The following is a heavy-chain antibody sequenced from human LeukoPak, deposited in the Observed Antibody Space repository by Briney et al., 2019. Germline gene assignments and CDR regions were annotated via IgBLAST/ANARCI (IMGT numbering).Heavy chain of an antibody. CDR3: ARDDSRGSGAFDI. CDR2: INPNSGGT. V-gene: IGHV1-2*02. CDR1: GYTFTGYY. Sequence: ASVKVSCKASGYTFTGYYMHWVRQAPGQGLEWMGWINPNSGGTNYAQKFQGRVTMTRDTSISTAYMELSRLRSDDTAVYYCARDDSRGSGAFDIWGQGTMVTVSS. D-gene: IGHD3-22*01. J-gene: IGHJ3*02.